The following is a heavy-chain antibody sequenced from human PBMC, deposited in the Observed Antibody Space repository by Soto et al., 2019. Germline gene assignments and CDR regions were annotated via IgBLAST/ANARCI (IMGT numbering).Heavy chain of an antibody. CDR3: ATVVDSYDYFDY. Sequence: QLQLQESGPGLVKPSETLSLTCTVSGGSISSSSYYWGWIRQPPGKGLEWIGSIYYSGSTYYNPSLKSRATISVDTSKNQFSLKLSSVTAADTAVYYCATVVDSYDYFDYWGQGTLVTVSS. J-gene: IGHJ4*02. D-gene: IGHD2-2*01. V-gene: IGHV4-39*01. CDR2: IYYSGST. CDR1: GGSISSSSYY.